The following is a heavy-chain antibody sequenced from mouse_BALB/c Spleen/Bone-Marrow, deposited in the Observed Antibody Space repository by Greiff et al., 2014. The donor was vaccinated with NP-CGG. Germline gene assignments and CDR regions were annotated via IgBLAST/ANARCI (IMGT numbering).Heavy chain of an antibody. V-gene: IGHV1-19*01. CDR2: VNPYNGGT. CDR1: GYTFTDYY. D-gene: IGHD2-1*01. Sequence: VQLKESGPELVKPGASVKMSCKASGYTFTDYYMDWVKQSHGESFEWIGRVNPYNGGTSYNQKFKGKATLTVDKSSSTAYMELNSLTSEDSAVYYCAISPYGNFYAMDYWRQGTSVTVSS. J-gene: IGHJ4*01. CDR3: AISPYGNFYAMDY.